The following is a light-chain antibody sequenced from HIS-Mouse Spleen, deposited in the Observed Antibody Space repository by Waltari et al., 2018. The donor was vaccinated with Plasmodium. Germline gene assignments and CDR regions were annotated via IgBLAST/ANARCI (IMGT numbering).Light chain of an antibody. CDR3: QVWDSSSDHVV. V-gene: IGLV3-21*03. Sequence: SSVLTQPPSVSVAPGKTARITCWGNNIGSTSVHWYQQKPGQAPVLGVYEDTDRPSGIPERFSGSNSGNTATLTISRVEAGDEADYYCQVWDSSSDHVVFGGGTKLTVL. CDR1: NIGSTS. CDR2: EDT. J-gene: IGLJ2*01.